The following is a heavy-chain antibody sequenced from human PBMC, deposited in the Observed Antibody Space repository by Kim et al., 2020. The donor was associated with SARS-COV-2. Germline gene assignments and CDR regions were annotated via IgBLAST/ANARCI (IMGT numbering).Heavy chain of an antibody. CDR2: INPSGGDT. CDR1: GYTFTNYF. CDR3: AIAAPYDIRGYYSKYNYYY. D-gene: IGHD3-22*01. Sequence: ASVKVSCKASGYTFTNYFIHWVRQAPGQGLQWMGIINPSGGDTTYAQKLQGRVTMTRDTSTSTVYMELSSLRSEDTAVYYCAIAAPYDIRGYYSKYNYYY. V-gene: IGHV1-46*04. J-gene: IGHJ6*01.